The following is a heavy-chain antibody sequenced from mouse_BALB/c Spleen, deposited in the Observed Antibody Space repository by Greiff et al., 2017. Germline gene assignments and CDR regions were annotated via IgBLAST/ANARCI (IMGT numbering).Heavy chain of an antibody. J-gene: IGHJ2*01. Sequence: LQQPGSELVRPGASVKLSCKASGYTFTSYWMHWVKQRHGQGLEWIGNIYPGSGSTNYDEKFKTKGTLTVDTSSSTAYMHLGSLTSEDSAVYYCTRRGDYGNLYYFDYWGQGTTLTVSS. CDR2: IYPGSGST. CDR1: GYTFTSYW. CDR3: TRRGDYGNLYYFDY. D-gene: IGHD2-1*01. V-gene: IGHV1S22*01.